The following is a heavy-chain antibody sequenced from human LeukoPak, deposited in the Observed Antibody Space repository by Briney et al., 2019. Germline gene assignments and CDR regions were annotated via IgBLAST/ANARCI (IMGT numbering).Heavy chain of an antibody. CDR2: INHSGST. V-gene: IGHV4-34*01. Sequence: ASETLSLTCAVYGGSFSGYHWSWIRQPPGKGLEWIGEINHSGSTNYNPSLKSRVTISVDTSKNQFSLKLSSVTAADTAVYYCARAILYSNYLRPRDSPIDYWGQGTLVTVSS. CDR3: ARAILYSNYLRPRDSPIDY. D-gene: IGHD4-11*01. CDR1: GGSFSGYH. J-gene: IGHJ4*02.